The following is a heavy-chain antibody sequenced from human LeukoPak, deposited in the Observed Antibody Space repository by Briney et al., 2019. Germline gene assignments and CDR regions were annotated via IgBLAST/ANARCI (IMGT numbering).Heavy chain of an antibody. Sequence: SETLSLTCTVSGGSISSYYWSWIRQPPGKGLEWIGYIYYSGSTNYNPSLKSRVTISVDTSKNQFSLKLSSVTAADTAVYYCARFGVVVPAATGNWFDPWGQGTLVTVSS. CDR1: GGSISSYY. D-gene: IGHD2-2*01. J-gene: IGHJ5*02. CDR2: IYYSGST. CDR3: ARFGVVVPAATGNWFDP. V-gene: IGHV4-59*01.